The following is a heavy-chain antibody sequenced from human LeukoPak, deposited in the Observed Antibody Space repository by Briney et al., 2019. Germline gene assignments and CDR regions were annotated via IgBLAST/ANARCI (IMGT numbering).Heavy chain of an antibody. CDR2: IYYSGST. V-gene: IGHV4-39*01. CDR1: GGSIRSSSYY. CDR3: ARQVVAVAGTGYFDY. J-gene: IGHJ4*02. Sequence: KTSETLSLTCTVSGGSIRSSSYYWGWIRQPPGKGLERIGSIYYSGSTYYNASLKSRGTISVDTSKNQFSLKPNSVTAADTAVYFCARQVVAVAGTGYFDYWGQGTLVTVSS. D-gene: IGHD6-19*01.